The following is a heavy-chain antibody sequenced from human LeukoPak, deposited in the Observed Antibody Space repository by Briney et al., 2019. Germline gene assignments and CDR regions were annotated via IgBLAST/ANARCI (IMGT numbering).Heavy chain of an antibody. V-gene: IGHV4-59*01. J-gene: IGHJ4*02. Sequence: SETLSLTCTVSGGSISNYYWSWIRQTPGEGLEWIGYIHNSGSTKYNPSLKSPVSISVDTSKNQFSLKVNSVTAADTAVYYCARGGGWGNWNDAVDYWGQGTLVTVSS. D-gene: IGHD1-1*01. CDR1: GGSISNYY. CDR3: ARGGGWGNWNDAVDY. CDR2: IHNSGST.